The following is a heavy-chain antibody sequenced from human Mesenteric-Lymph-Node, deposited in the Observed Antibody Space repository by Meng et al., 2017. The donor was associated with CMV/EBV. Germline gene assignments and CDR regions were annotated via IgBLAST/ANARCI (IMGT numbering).Heavy chain of an antibody. Sequence: LTCTVSGGSISSSSYYWGWIRQPPGKGLEWIGRIYYSGSTYYNPSLKSRVTISVDTSKNQFSLKLSSVTAADTAVYYCARRSAYFDYWGQGTLVTVSS. CDR1: GGSISSSSYY. CDR2: IYYSGST. J-gene: IGHJ4*02. CDR3: ARRSAYFDY. V-gene: IGHV4-39*01.